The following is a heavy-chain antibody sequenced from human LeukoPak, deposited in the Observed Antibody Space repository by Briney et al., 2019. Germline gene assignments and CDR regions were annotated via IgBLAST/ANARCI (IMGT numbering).Heavy chain of an antibody. CDR1: GFTFSGSA. CDR3: ARDPKDIAAAGLGWFDP. Sequence: QAGGSLRLSCAASGFTFSGSAMTWVRQAPGKGLEWVSSISDNGDSTYYADSVKGRFTISRDNSRDTLYVQMHSLRAEDTAVYYCARDPKDIAAAGLGWFDPWGQGTLVTVSS. J-gene: IGHJ5*02. V-gene: IGHV3-23*01. D-gene: IGHD6-13*01. CDR2: ISDNGDST.